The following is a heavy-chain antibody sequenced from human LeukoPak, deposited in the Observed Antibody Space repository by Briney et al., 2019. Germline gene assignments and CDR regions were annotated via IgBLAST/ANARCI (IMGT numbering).Heavy chain of an antibody. J-gene: IGHJ4*02. CDR2: ISGGGGDT. Sequence: GGSLRLSCAASGFTFNNYAMSWVRQAPGKGLEWVSAISGGGGDTFYADSVKGRFTISRDNSKNTLYLQMNSLRAEDTAVYYCARDLKDPFQYYFDYWGQGTLVTVSS. V-gene: IGHV3-23*01. CDR1: GFTFNNYA. CDR3: ARDLKDPFQYYFDY.